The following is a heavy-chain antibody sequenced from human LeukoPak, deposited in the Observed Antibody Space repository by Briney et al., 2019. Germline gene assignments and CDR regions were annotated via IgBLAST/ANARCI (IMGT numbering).Heavy chain of an antibody. V-gene: IGHV3-30*18. CDR2: ISYDGSNK. J-gene: IGHJ4*02. CDR3: AKDLGEYYYDS. Sequence: PGGSLRLSCAASGFTFSSYGMHWVRQAPGKGLEWVAVISYDGSNKYYADSVKGRFTISRDNSKNTLYLQMNSLRAEDTAVYYCAKDLGEYYYDSWGQGTLVTVSS. CDR1: GFTFSSYG. D-gene: IGHD3-22*01.